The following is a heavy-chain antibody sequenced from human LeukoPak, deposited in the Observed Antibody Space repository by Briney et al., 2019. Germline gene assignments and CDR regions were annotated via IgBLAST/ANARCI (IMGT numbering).Heavy chain of an antibody. D-gene: IGHD5-12*01. V-gene: IGHV1-8*03. CDR3: ARGNSGYDSYYYYYYMDV. J-gene: IGHJ6*03. CDR1: GYTFTSYD. CDR2: MNPNSGNT. Sequence: ASVKVSCKASGYTFTSYDINWVRQATGQGLEWMGWMNPNSGNTGYAQKFQGRVTITRNTSISTAYMELSSLRSEDTAVYYCARGNSGYDSYYYYYYMDVWGKGTTVTISS.